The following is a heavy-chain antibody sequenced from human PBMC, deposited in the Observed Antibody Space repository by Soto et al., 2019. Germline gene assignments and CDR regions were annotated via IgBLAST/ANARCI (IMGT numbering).Heavy chain of an antibody. D-gene: IGHD5-12*01. J-gene: IGHJ6*02. CDR2: ISSSGSTI. V-gene: IGHV3-11*01. CDR1: GFTFSDYY. Sequence: PGGSLRLSCAASGFTFSDYYMSWIRQAPGKGLEWVSYISSSGSTIYYADSVKGRFTISRDNAKNSLYLQMNSLRAEDTAVYYCARGHVDIVARTDSYGMDVWGQGTTVTVSS. CDR3: ARGHVDIVARTDSYGMDV.